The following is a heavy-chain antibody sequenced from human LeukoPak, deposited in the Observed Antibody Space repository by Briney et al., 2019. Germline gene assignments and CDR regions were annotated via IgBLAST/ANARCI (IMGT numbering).Heavy chain of an antibody. CDR1: GGSISSYY. Sequence: SETLSLTCTVSGGSISSYYWSWIRQPPGKGLEWIGYIYYSGSTNYNSSLKSRVTISVKTSKNQFSLKLRSVTAADTAVYYCARAASYYYDSSGYYLSDYYYYYMDVWGKGTTVTISS. V-gene: IGHV4-59*01. D-gene: IGHD3-22*01. CDR3: ARAASYYYDSSGYYLSDYYYYYMDV. CDR2: IYYSGST. J-gene: IGHJ6*03.